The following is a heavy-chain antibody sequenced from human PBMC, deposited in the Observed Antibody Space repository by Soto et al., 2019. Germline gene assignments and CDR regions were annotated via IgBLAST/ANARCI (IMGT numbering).Heavy chain of an antibody. CDR3: ARDRMFDY. V-gene: IGHV4-59*01. CDR2: IYYSGST. J-gene: IGHJ4*02. CDR1: GGSISSYY. Sequence: PSETLSLTCTVSGGSISSYYWSWIRQPPGKGLEWIGYIYYSGSTNYNASLKSRVTISVDTSKNQFSLKLSSVTAADTAVYYCARDRMFDYWGQGTLVTVSS.